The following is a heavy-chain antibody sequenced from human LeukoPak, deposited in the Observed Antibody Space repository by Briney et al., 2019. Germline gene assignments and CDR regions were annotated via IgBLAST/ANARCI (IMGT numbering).Heavy chain of an antibody. D-gene: IGHD5-18*01. CDR3: ARGSRGYSYGRNWFDP. J-gene: IGHJ5*02. CDR2: IYYSGST. V-gene: IGHV4-59*01. CDR1: GGSISSYY. Sequence: SGTLSLTCTVSGGSISSYYWSWIRQPPGKGPEWIGYIYYSGSTNYNPSLKSRVTISVDTSKNQFSLKLSSVTAADTAVYYCARGSRGYSYGRNWFDPWGQGTLVTVSS.